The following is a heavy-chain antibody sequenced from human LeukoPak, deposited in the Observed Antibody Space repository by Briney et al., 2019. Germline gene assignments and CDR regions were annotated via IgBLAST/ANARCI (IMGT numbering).Heavy chain of an antibody. V-gene: IGHV6-1*01. CDR2: TYYRSKWYN. CDR3: ARISGYDYYNWFDP. D-gene: IGHD5-12*01. J-gene: IGHJ5*02. Sequence: SQTLSLTCAISGDSVSSNSADWNWIRQSPSRGLEWLGRTYYRSKWYNDYAVSVKSRITINPDTSKNQFSLQLNSVTPEDTAVYYCARISGYDYYNWFDPWGQGTLVTVSS. CDR1: GDSVSSNSAD.